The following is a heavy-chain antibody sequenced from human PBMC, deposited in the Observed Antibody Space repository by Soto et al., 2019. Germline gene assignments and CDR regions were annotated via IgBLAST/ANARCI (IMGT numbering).Heavy chain of an antibody. CDR2: IKQDGSEK. J-gene: IGHJ3*02. V-gene: IGHV3-7*01. CDR3: ARDRSYDFWSGPDHVDAFDI. CDR1: GFTFSSYW. Sequence: GGSLRLSCAASGFTFSSYWMSWVRQAPGKGLEWVANIKQDGSEKYYVDSVKGRFTISRDNAKNSLYLQMNSLRAEDTAVYYCARDRSYDFWSGPDHVDAFDIWGQGTMVTVSS. D-gene: IGHD3-3*01.